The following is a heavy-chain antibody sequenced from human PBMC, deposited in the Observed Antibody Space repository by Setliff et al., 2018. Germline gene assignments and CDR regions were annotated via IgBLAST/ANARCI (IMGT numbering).Heavy chain of an antibody. Sequence: SETLSLTCTVSPGSISRHYWSWFRQAPGKGLEWIGYRHDNGERDFNPSLGSRVTISVDTSKNQFSLMLTSVTAADTAIYYCAGRPQNTPMGPCDYWGQGTLVTVSS. CDR2: RHDNGER. J-gene: IGHJ4*02. V-gene: IGHV4-59*11. CDR3: AGRPQNTPMGPCDY. D-gene: IGHD5-18*01. CDR1: PGSISRHY.